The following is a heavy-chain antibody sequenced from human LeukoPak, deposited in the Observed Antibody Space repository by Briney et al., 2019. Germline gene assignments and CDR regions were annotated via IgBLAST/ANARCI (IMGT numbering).Heavy chain of an antibody. CDR2: IYYSGST. V-gene: IGHV4-59*01. CDR3: ARAKYYYDSSGYYLFDY. J-gene: IGHJ4*02. Sequence: KASETLSLTCTVSGGSISSYYWSWIRQPPGKGLEWIGYIYYSGSTNYNPSLKSRVTISVDTSKNQLSLKLSSVTAADTAVYYCARAKYYYDSSGYYLFDYWGQGTLVTVSS. CDR1: GGSISSYY. D-gene: IGHD3-22*01.